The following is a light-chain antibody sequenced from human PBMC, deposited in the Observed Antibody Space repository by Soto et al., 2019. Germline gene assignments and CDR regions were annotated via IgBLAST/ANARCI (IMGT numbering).Light chain of an antibody. Sequence: DIQMTQSPSSVSASVGDRVTITCRASQGISSWLAWYQQRPGKDPKLLIHTASTLQSGVPSRFSGSGSGKDFTLTISSLQPEDVATYYCQKYDSAPTFGPGTKV. CDR3: QKYDSAPT. CDR2: TAS. CDR1: QGISSW. J-gene: IGKJ1*01. V-gene: IGKV1-27*01.